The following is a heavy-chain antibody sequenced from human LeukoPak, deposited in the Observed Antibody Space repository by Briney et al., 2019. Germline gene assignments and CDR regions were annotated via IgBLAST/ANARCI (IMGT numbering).Heavy chain of an antibody. D-gene: IGHD3-10*01. CDR1: GGSISSYY. CDR2: IYYSGST. V-gene: IGHV4-59*08. CDR3: ARHRPAVHGSGSRGGHFDY. Sequence: PSETLSLTCTVSGGSISSYYWSWIRQPPGKGLEWIGYIYYSGSTNYNPSLKSRVTISVDTSKNQFSLKLSSVTAADTAVYYCARHRPAVHGSGSRGGHFDYWGQGTLVTVSS. J-gene: IGHJ4*02.